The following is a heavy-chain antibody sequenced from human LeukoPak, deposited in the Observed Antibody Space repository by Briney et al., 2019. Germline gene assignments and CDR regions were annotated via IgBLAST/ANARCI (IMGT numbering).Heavy chain of an antibody. Sequence: PSETLSLTCAVYGGSFSGYYWSWIRQPPGKGLEWIGYMYYSGNSYYNPSLKSRVTISVDTSKNQFSLKLSSMTAADTAVYYCASYSNSWYYFDYWGQGTLVTVSS. CDR2: MYYSGNS. CDR3: ASYSNSWYYFDY. V-gene: IGHV4-59*01. J-gene: IGHJ4*02. D-gene: IGHD6-13*01. CDR1: GGSFSGYY.